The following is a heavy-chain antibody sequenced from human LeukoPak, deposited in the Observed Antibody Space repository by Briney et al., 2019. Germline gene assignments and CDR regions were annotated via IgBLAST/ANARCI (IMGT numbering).Heavy chain of an antibody. CDR2: INHSGST. CDR3: ARGVLRFLEWLSPSYYYYMDV. Sequence: SETLSLTCAVYGGSFSGYYWSWIRQPPGKGLEWIGEINHSGSTNYNPSLKSRVAISVDTSKNQFSLKLSSVTAADTAVYYCARGVLRFLEWLSPSYYYYMDVWGKGTTVTVSS. V-gene: IGHV4-34*01. J-gene: IGHJ6*03. CDR1: GGSFSGYY. D-gene: IGHD3-3*01.